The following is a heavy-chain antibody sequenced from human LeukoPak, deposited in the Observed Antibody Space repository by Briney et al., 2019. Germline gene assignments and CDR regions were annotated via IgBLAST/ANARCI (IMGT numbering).Heavy chain of an antibody. CDR1: GYSLTSYW. D-gene: IGHD5-24*01. CDR3: ARVTGWLQFGNGWFDP. V-gene: IGHV5-51*01. CDR2: IYPGDSDT. Sequence: GESLKISCKGSGYSLTSYWIGWVRQMPGKGLEWMGIIYPGDSDTRYSPSFQGQVTISADKSISTAYLQWSSLKASDTAMYYCARVTGWLQFGNGWFDPWGQGTLVTVSS. J-gene: IGHJ5*02.